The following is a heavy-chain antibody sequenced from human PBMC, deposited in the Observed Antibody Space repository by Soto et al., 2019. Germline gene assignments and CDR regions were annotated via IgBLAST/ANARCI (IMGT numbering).Heavy chain of an antibody. J-gene: IGHJ5*02. Sequence: SETLSLTCSVSGGSVSSYYWSWIRQPSGKGLEWIGYISYSGSTNYNPSLKNRVTISVDRSKNQFSLELTSVTAADTAVYYCARSSFYGSSPLWFDPWGQGTLVTVSS. CDR3: ARSSFYGSSPLWFDP. CDR1: GGSVSSYY. V-gene: IGHV4-59*02. D-gene: IGHD3-10*01. CDR2: ISYSGST.